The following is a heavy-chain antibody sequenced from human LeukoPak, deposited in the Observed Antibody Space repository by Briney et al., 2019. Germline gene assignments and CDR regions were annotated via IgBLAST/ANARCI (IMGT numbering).Heavy chain of an antibody. Sequence: SETLSLTCTVSGYSISSGYYCGWIRQPPGKGLEWIGSVYHSGSTYYNPSLKRRVTISTDKSKNQFSLKLTSVTAADTAVYYCGSQREWSLTEYHFDYWGQGTLVTVSS. J-gene: IGHJ4*02. CDR3: GSQREWSLTEYHFDY. CDR2: VYHSGST. CDR1: GYSISSGYY. D-gene: IGHD3-3*01. V-gene: IGHV4-38-2*02.